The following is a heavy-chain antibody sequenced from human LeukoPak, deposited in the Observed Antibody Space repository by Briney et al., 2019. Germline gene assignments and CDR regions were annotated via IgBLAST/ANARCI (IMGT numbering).Heavy chain of an antibody. CDR3: ARSFGD. CDR1: GFTFNAYA. CDR2: ISSTSSTI. Sequence: GGSLRLSCAASGFTFNAYAMNWVRQAPGKGLEWVSYISSTSSTIYYADSVKGRFTISRDNTKNSLYLQMNSLRDEDTAVYYCARSFGDWGQGTLVTVSS. V-gene: IGHV3-48*02. D-gene: IGHD3-10*01. J-gene: IGHJ4*02.